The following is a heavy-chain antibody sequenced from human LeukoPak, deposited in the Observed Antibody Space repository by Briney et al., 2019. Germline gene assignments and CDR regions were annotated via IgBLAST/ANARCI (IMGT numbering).Heavy chain of an antibody. V-gene: IGHV4-38-2*02. CDR1: GCSISSGYF. J-gene: IGHJ4*02. Sequence: SETLSLTCTVSGCSISSGYFWGWMRQPPGKGLEWIGSIYQSETAHYNPSLKSRVTISVDTSKNQFSLKLSSVTAADTAVYYCARGPTSRGVAFDDWGQGTLVTVSS. D-gene: IGHD2-15*01. CDR2: IYQSETA. CDR3: ARGPTSRGVAFDD.